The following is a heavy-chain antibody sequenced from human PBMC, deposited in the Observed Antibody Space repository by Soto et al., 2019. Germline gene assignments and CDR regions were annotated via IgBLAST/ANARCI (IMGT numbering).Heavy chain of an antibody. Sequence: SETLSLTCAVSCGSISSSNWWSWVRQPPGKGLEWIGEIYHSGSTNYNPSLKSRVTISVDKSKNQFSLKLSSVTAADTAVYYCARRQQLGTYNWFDPWGQGTLVTVSS. V-gene: IGHV4-4*02. CDR3: ARRQQLGTYNWFDP. CDR2: IYHSGST. J-gene: IGHJ5*02. CDR1: CGSISSSNW. D-gene: IGHD6-13*01.